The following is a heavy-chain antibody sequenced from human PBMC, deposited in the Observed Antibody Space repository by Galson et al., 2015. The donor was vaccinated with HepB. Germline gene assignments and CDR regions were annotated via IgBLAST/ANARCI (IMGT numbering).Heavy chain of an antibody. CDR1: GFTFSSYG. J-gene: IGHJ4*02. CDR3: AKVWELGIDY. CDR2: ISYDGSNK. V-gene: IGHV3-30*18. D-gene: IGHD1-26*01. Sequence: SLRLSCAASGFTFSSYGMHWVRQAPGKGLEWVAVISYDGSNKYYADSVKGRFTISRDNSKNTLYLQMNSLRAEDTAVYYCAKVWELGIDYWGQGTLVTVSS.